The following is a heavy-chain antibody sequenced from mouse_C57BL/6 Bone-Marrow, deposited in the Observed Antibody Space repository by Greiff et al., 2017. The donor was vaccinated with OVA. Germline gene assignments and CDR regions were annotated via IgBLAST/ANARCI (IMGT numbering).Heavy chain of an antibody. V-gene: IGHV1-81*01. CDR2: IYPRSGNT. D-gene: IGHD2-4*01. CDR3: ARSGLRDFAY. J-gene: IGHJ3*01. Sequence: VQRVESGAELARPGASVKLSCKASGYTFTSYGISWVKQRTGQGLEWIGEIYPRSGNTYYNEKFKGKATLTADKSSSTAYMELRSLTSEDSAVYFCARSGLRDFAYWGQGTLVTVSA. CDR1: GYTFTSYG.